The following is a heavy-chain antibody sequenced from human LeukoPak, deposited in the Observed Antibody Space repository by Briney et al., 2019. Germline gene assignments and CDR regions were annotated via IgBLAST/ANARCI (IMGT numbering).Heavy chain of an antibody. V-gene: IGHV1-2*02. J-gene: IGHJ6*03. CDR3: ARTGAVGATTVYYYMDV. CDR2: INPNSGGT. Sequence: EASVKVSCKASGYTFTGYYMHWVRQAPGQGLEWMGWINPNSGGTNYAQKFQGRVTMTRDTSISTAYMELSRLRSDDTAVYYCARTGAVGATTVYYYMDVWGKGTTVTVSS. D-gene: IGHD1-26*01. CDR1: GYTFTGYY.